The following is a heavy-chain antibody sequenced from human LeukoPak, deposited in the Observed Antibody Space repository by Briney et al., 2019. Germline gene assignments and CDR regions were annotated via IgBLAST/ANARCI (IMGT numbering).Heavy chain of an antibody. CDR1: GYTFTGYY. V-gene: IGHV1-2*02. D-gene: IGHD2-21*01. J-gene: IGHJ5*02. Sequence: ASVKVSCKASGYTFTGYYMHWVRQAPGQGLEWMGWINPNSGGTNYAQKLQGRVTMTTDTSTSTAYMELRSLRSDDTAVYYCASYSWDQTPVKRLDPWGQGTLVTVSS. CDR3: ASYSWDQTPVKRLDP. CDR2: INPNSGGT.